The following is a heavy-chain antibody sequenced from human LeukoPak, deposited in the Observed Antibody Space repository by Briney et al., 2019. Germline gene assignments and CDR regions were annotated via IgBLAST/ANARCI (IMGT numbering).Heavy chain of an antibody. Sequence: GGSLRLLCAVSGYTLNEHAVSWVREAPGKGLEWGSAIIDVGDTYYADSVKGRFTIYRDYSRNTLYLQMNSLRAEDTATYYCAKDYCRGGNCPFPFFDSWGQGTLVTVSS. CDR2: IIDVGDT. CDR1: GYTLNEHA. V-gene: IGHV3-23*01. D-gene: IGHD2-15*01. J-gene: IGHJ4*02. CDR3: AKDYCRGGNCPFPFFDS.